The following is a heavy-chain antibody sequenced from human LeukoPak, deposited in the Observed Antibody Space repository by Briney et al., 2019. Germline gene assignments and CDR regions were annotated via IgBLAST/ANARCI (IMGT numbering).Heavy chain of an antibody. V-gene: IGHV4-30-4*01. CDR3: ARHDRSNWFDP. Sequence: SETLSLTCTVSGGSISSGDYYWSWIRQPPGKGLEWIGYIYYSGSTYYNPSLKSRVTISVDTSKNQFSLKLCSVTAADTAVYYCARHDRSNWFDPWGQGTLVTVSS. CDR1: GGSISSGDYY. CDR2: IYYSGST. J-gene: IGHJ5*02.